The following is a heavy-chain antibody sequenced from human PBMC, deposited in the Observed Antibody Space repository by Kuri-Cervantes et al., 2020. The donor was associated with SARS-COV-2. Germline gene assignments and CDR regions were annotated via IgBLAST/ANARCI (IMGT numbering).Heavy chain of an antibody. J-gene: IGHJ4*02. CDR2: IYYSGST. V-gene: IGHV4-39*07. Sequence: GSLRLSCTASGGSISSSSYYWGWIRQPPGKGLEWIGSIYYSGSTNYNPSLKSRVTMSIDTSKNQFSLKLSSVTAADTAVYYCARHFYGGNAIFQYWGQGTLVTVSS. CDR1: GGSISSSSYY. D-gene: IGHD4-23*01. CDR3: ARHFYGGNAIFQY.